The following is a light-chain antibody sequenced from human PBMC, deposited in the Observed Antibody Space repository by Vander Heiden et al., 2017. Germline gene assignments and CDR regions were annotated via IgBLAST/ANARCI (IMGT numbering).Light chain of an antibody. CDR2: DAS. CDR1: QSVSRN. CDR3: QQRSDLRT. Sequence: IVLTPSPATLFLSPGERATLSCRASQSVSRNLAWYQQKPGQAPRLLIYDASIRANGIPDRFSGSGSGTDFTLTISSLEPEDFAVYYWQQRSDLRTFGGGTKVEIK. V-gene: IGKV3-11*01. J-gene: IGKJ4*01.